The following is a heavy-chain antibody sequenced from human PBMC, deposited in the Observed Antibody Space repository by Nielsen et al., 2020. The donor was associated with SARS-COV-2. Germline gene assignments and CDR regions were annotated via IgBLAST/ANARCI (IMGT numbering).Heavy chain of an antibody. CDR3: ARDGASGRFYDWLSHFDL. V-gene: IGHV4-34*01. CDR1: DGSLSGHY. J-gene: IGHJ3*01. CDR2: VSHSGST. Sequence: SETLSLTCAVSDGSLSGHYWTWIRQPPGKGLEWIGEVSHSGSTNTNPSLKSRVTISVDTSKSQFSLKLRSVTAADTAVYYCARDGASGRFYDWLSHFDLWGQGSMVTVSS. D-gene: IGHD3-3*01.